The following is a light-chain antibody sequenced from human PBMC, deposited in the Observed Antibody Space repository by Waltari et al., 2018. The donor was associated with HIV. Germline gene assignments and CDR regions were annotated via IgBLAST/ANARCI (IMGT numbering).Light chain of an antibody. CDR2: AAS. CDR3: QQSYSTPPS. Sequence: DIQMTQSPSSLSASVGDRVTITCRASQTIGIYLNWYQQKPGKAPNLLIYAASRLQSGVPSRFRGSGSETDFTLTISSLQPEDFATYYCQQSYSTPPSFGGGTKVDIK. J-gene: IGKJ4*01. V-gene: IGKV1-39*01. CDR1: QTIGIY.